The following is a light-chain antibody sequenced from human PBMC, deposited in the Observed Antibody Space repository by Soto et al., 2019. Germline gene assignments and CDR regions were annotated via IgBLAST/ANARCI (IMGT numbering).Light chain of an antibody. V-gene: IGKV3-11*01. CDR3: PHRSNCPLT. J-gene: IGKJ1*01. Sequence: EIVLTPSPATLSLSPGERATLSCRASQSVGRYFAWYQQKPGQAPRLLIYDASKRATGIPASFSGSGSGTDFTLTISRLEPEDFAVYYNPHRSNCPLTFGPGTKVEIK. CDR1: QSVGRY. CDR2: DAS.